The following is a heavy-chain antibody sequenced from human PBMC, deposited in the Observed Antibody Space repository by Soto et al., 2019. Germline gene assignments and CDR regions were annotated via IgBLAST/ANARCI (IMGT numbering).Heavy chain of an antibody. CDR1: GGSFSGDY. J-gene: IGHJ3*02. CDR3: AKGKGPAGYCSGGSCYSTHRHPFDI. V-gene: IGHV4-34*01. CDR2: INHSGST. Sequence: SETLSLTCAVSGGSFSGDYWSWSRQPPGKGLEWIGEINHSGSTNYNPSLKSRVTISVDTSKNQISLKLSSVTAADTAVYYCAKGKGPAGYCSGGSCYSTHRHPFDIWGQGTMVPVSS. D-gene: IGHD2-15*01.